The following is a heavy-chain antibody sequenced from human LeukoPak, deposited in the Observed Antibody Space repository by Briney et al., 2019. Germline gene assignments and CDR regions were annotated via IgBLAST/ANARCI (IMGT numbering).Heavy chain of an antibody. CDR3: ARVNRIVAFDI. Sequence: GGSLRLSCAASGFNFRNAAMTWVRQAPGKGLEWVSVIYSGGSTYYADSVKGRFTISRDNSKNTLYLQMNSLRAEDTAVYYCARVNRIVAFDIWGQGTMVTVSS. V-gene: IGHV3-66*01. D-gene: IGHD3-22*01. CDR1: GFNFRNAA. J-gene: IGHJ3*02. CDR2: IYSGGST.